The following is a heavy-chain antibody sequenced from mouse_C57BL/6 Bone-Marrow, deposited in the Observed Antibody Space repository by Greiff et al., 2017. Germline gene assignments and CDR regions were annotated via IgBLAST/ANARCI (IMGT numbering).Heavy chain of an antibody. D-gene: IGHD1-1*01. CDR1: GYTFTSYG. Sequence: QVQLKQSGAELARPGASVKLSCKASGYTFTSYGLSWVKQRTGQGLEWIGEIYPRSGNPYYNEKFMGKATLTADKSSSTAYVELRSLTSEDSAVFFCARDYYGSDWYFDVWGTGTTVTVSS. CDR2: IYPRSGNP. V-gene: IGHV1-81*01. J-gene: IGHJ1*03. CDR3: ARDYYGSDWYFDV.